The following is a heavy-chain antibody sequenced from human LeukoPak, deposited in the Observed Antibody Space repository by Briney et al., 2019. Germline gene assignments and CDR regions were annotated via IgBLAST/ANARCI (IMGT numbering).Heavy chain of an antibody. CDR3: APHNPYSNYGGDY. J-gene: IGHJ4*02. CDR2: ISYDGSNK. CDR1: GFTFSSYG. D-gene: IGHD4-11*01. V-gene: IGHV3-30*03. Sequence: GGSLRLSCAASGFTFSSYGMHWVRQAPGKGLEWVAVISYDGSNKYYADSVKGRFTISRDNAKNSLYLQMNSLRAEDTAVYYCAPHNPYSNYGGDYWGQGTLVTVSS.